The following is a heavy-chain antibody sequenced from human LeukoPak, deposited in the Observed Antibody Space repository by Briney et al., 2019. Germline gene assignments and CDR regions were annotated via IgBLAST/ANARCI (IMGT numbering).Heavy chain of an antibody. CDR2: IWYDGSNK. J-gene: IGHJ4*02. V-gene: IGHV3-30*02. D-gene: IGHD4-23*01. Sequence: GGSLRLSCAASGFTFSSYGMHWVRQPPGKGLEWVALIWYDGSNKYYADSVKGRFTISRDNSKNTLYLQMNSLRAEDTAVYYCARGRPHGNDYWGQGTLVTVSS. CDR1: GFTFSSYG. CDR3: ARGRPHGNDY.